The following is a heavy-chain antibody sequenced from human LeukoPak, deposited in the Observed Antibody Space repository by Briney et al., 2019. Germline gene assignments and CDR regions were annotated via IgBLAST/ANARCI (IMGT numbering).Heavy chain of an antibody. CDR1: GYTFTGYY. CDR3: KIGDFWSGYSINNWFDP. V-gene: IGHV1-2*02. CDR2: INPNSGGT. Sequence: ASVKVSCKASGYTFTGYYMHWVRQAPGQGLEWMGWINPNSGGTNYAQKFQGRVTMTRDTSISTAYMGLSRPRSDDTAVYYCKIGDFWSGYSINNWFDPWGQGTLVTVSS. D-gene: IGHD3-3*01. J-gene: IGHJ5*02.